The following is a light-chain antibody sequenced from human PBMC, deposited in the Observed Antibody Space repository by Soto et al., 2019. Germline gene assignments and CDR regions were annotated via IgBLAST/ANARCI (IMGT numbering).Light chain of an antibody. CDR2: AAS. Sequence: DIQLTQSPSFLSASVGDRVSITCRASQGISSYLAWYQQKPGKAPKLLIYAASTLQSGVPSRFSASGSRTEFTLTISSLQPEDFATYYCQQLNSYPHSFGQGTKMEI. V-gene: IGKV1-9*01. J-gene: IGKJ2*01. CDR1: QGISSY. CDR3: QQLNSYPHS.